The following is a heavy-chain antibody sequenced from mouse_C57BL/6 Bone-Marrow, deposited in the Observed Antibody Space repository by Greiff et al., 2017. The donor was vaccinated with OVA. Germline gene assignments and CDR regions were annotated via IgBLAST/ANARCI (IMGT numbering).Heavy chain of an antibody. Sequence: EVMLVESGGGLVKPGGSLKLSCAASGFTFSDYGMHWVRQAPEKGLEWVAYISSGSSTIYYADTVKGRFTISRDNAKNTLFLQMTSLRSEDTAMYYCARTYSNYGPPWFAYWGQGTLVTVSA. J-gene: IGHJ3*01. CDR3: ARTYSNYGPPWFAY. CDR1: GFTFSDYG. D-gene: IGHD2-5*01. V-gene: IGHV5-17*01. CDR2: ISSGSSTI.